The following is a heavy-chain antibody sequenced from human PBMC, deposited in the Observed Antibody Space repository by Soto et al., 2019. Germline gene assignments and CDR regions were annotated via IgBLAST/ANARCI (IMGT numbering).Heavy chain of an antibody. CDR2: IIPIFGTA. Sequence: SVKVSCKASGGTFSSYAISWVRPAPGQGLEWMGGIIPIFGTANYAQKFQGRVTITADKSTSTAYMELSSLRSEDTAVYYCARRVETNGWNGFGVDKYYFDFWGQGTLVTVSS. CDR1: GGTFSSYA. CDR3: ARRVETNGWNGFGVDKYYFDF. J-gene: IGHJ4*02. V-gene: IGHV1-69*06. D-gene: IGHD1-1*01.